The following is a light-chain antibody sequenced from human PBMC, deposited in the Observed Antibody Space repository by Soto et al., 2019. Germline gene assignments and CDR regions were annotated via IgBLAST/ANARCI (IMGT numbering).Light chain of an antibody. V-gene: IGKV1-5*03. CDR3: QQYNVYSWT. CDR2: EAS. Sequence: DIHMTQSPSTLSASVGDRVTITCRASQNINSWLAWYQQKPGKAPKLLSYEASSLEKGVPARFGGSGSGTEVTLTISSLKPDDFETYYCQQYNVYSWTFGQGTKVDIK. CDR1: QNINSW. J-gene: IGKJ1*01.